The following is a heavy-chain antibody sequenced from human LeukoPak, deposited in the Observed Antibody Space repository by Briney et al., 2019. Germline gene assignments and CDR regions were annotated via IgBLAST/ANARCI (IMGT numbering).Heavy chain of an antibody. J-gene: IGHJ4*02. CDR3: ARGTPTALANFDY. Sequence: GGSLRLSCAASGFTFSSYGMHWVRKAPGKGLEWVAVIWYDGSNKYYADSVKGRFTISRDNSKNTLYLQMNSLRAEDTAVYYCARGTPTALANFDYWGQGTLVTVSS. CDR1: GFTFSSYG. D-gene: IGHD5-12*01. V-gene: IGHV3-33*01. CDR2: IWYDGSNK.